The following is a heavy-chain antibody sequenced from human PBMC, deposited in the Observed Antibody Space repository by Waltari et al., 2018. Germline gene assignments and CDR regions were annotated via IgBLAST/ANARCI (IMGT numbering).Heavy chain of an antibody. J-gene: IGHJ4*02. V-gene: IGHV1-2*02. Sequence: QVQLVQSGAEVKKPGASVTVSCKASEYTFTGYYIHWVRQAPGQGLEWMGWLNPHSGDTNYAQKFQCRVTMTRDTSISTAYMELSRLKSDDTAVYFCGRGQLLFLDYWGQGTLVTISS. CDR1: EYTFTGYY. CDR2: LNPHSGDT. CDR3: GRGQLLFLDY. D-gene: IGHD2-2*01.